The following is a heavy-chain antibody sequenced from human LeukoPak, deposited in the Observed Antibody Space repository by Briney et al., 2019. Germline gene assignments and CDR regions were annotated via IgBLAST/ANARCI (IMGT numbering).Heavy chain of an antibody. V-gene: IGHV4-34*01. J-gene: IGHJ4*02. CDR3: ARQTGSGLFILP. CDR1: GGTFSGYY. D-gene: IGHD3/OR15-3a*01. Sequence: SETLSLTCAVYGGTFSGYYWSWIRQPPGKGLEWIGEINHSGSTNYNPSLKSRVTISVDTSKNQFSLRLTSVTAADTAVYYCARQTGSGLFILPGGQGTLVTVSS. CDR2: INHSGST.